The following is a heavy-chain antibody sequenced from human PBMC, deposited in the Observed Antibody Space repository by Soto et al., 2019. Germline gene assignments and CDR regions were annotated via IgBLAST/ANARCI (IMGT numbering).Heavy chain of an antibody. CDR3: ARDVWEGGAAFGSNTYSYYHGMDV. CDR2: IKRDGSEK. CDR1: GFTFSSYW. V-gene: IGHV3-7*05. J-gene: IGHJ6*02. D-gene: IGHD3-16*01. Sequence: EVQLVESGGGLVQPGGSLRVSCAASGFTFSSYWMSWVRQAPGKGLQWVANIKRDGSEKYYVDSVKGRFIISRDNAKNSLYLQRNSLRVEDTAVYYCARDVWEGGAAFGSNTYSYYHGMDVWGQGTTVTVSS.